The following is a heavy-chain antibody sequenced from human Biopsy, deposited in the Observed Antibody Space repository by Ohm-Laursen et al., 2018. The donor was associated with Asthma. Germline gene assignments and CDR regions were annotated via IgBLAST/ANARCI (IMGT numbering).Heavy chain of an antibody. J-gene: IGHJ4*02. Sequence: SLRLSCAASGFTVSRHHMYWVRQAPAKGLEWVSVIYSGGTSDTADSVRGRFTISRDFYKNTLYLQMESLRAEDTAVCYCVRGDSSGWSHYYFDYWGQGTLVTVSS. CDR1: GFTVSRHH. D-gene: IGHD6-19*01. CDR3: VRGDSSGWSHYYFDY. V-gene: IGHV3-53*01. CDR2: IYSGGTS.